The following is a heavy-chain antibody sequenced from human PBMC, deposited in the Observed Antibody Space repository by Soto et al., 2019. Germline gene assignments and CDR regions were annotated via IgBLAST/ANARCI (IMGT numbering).Heavy chain of an antibody. J-gene: IGHJ4*02. CDR1: GGTFSSYA. CDR2: IIPIFGTA. V-gene: IGHV1-69*12. D-gene: IGHD3-16*02. CDR3: ARGSYSTFGGVIVDY. Sequence: QVQLVQSGAEVKKPGSSVKVSCKASGGTFSSYAISWVRQAPGQGLEWMGGIIPIFGTANYAQKVQGRVTIAADESTSTAYMELSSLRSEATAVYYCARGSYSTFGGVIVDYWGQGTLVTVSS.